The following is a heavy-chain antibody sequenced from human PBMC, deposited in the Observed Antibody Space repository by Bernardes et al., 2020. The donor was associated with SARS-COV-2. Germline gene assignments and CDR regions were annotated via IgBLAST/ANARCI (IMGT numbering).Heavy chain of an antibody. CDR3: ARERWSAFDY. Sequence: GGSLRLSCAASGFTFSSYSIHWVRQAPGKGLEWVSCISGGSSYIYYADSVKGRFTISRDNAKNSLYLQMHSLRADDTAVYYCARERWSAFDYWGQGTLVTVSS. J-gene: IGHJ4*02. CDR2: ISGGSSYI. V-gene: IGHV3-21*01. D-gene: IGHD3-3*01. CDR1: GFTFSSYS.